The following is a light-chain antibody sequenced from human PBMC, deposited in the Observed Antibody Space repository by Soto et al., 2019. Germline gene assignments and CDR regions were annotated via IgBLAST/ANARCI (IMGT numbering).Light chain of an antibody. CDR1: SSNIGAGYD. V-gene: IGLV1-40*01. CDR3: QSYDSSLRGAV. CDR2: GNS. Sequence: AVVTQPPSVSGAPGQRVTISCTGSSSNIGAGYDVHWYQQLPGTAPKLLIYGNSNRPSGVPDRFSGSKSGTSASLAITGLQAEDEADYYCQSYDSSLRGAVFGGGTKLTVL. J-gene: IGLJ2*01.